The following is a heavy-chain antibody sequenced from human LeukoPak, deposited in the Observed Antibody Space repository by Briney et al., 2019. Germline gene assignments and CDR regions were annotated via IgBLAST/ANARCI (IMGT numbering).Heavy chain of an antibody. CDR2: ISGSAATT. CDR1: GFTFSTYG. V-gene: IGHV3-23*01. D-gene: IGHD2-21*01. J-gene: IGHJ4*02. CDR3: ARPPGYCGGDNWCDY. Sequence: GGSLRLSCAASGFTFSTYGMTWVRQAPGRGLEWVSAISGSAATTFYADSVKGRFTISRDNSKNTVYLQMNSLRAEDTAMYHCARPPGYCGGDNWCDYWGQGTLVTVSS.